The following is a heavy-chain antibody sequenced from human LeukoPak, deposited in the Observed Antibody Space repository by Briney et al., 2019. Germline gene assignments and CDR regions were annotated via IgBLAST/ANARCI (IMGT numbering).Heavy chain of an antibody. CDR2: IYSGGST. J-gene: IGHJ4*02. Sequence: GGSLRLSCAASGFTFSSKYMTWVRQAPGKGLEWVSVIYSGGSTYYADSVKGRFTISRDDSKNTLYLQMNSLRAEDTAVYYCASGLPPGIIDYWGQGTLVTVSS. CDR3: ASGLPPGIIDY. V-gene: IGHV3-53*01. D-gene: IGHD1-14*01. CDR1: GFTFSSKY.